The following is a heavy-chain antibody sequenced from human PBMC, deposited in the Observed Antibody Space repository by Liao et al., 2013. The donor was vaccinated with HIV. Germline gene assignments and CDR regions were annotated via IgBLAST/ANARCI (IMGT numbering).Heavy chain of an antibody. CDR3: ARNSGFPPYYSYYYMDV. Sequence: QVQLQESGPGLVKPSETLSLTCTVSGGSISSYYWSWIRQPAGKGLEWIGRIYTSGSTNYNPSLKSRVTMSVDTSKNQFSLRLSSVTAADTAIYYCARNSGFPPYYSYYYMDVWGKGTTVTVSS. J-gene: IGHJ6*03. D-gene: IGHD2-21*01. CDR2: IYTSGST. V-gene: IGHV4-4*07. CDR1: GGSISSYY.